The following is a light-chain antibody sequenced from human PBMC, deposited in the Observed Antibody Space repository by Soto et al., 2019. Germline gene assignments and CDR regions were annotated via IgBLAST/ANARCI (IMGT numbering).Light chain of an antibody. CDR3: TSWDDSLYHVV. CDR1: RSNIGSNY. Sequence: QSVLTQPPSASGTPGQRVTFSCSGGRSNIGSNYVFWYQQIPGTAPKLLIYRNNQRPSGVPDRFSGSKSGTSASLAISGLRSEDEADYYCTSWDDSLYHVVFGGGTKLTVL. J-gene: IGLJ2*01. V-gene: IGLV1-47*01. CDR2: RNN.